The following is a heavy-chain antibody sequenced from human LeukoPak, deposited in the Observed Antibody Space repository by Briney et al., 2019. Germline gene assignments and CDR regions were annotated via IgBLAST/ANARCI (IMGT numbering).Heavy chain of an antibody. Sequence: GGSLRLSCAASGFTFSNYAMNWVRQAPGKGLEWVSAISGSGSSTYYADSVKGRFTISRDNSKNTLYLQMNGLRAEDTAVYYCAKDKGWGYSAYDCYGMDVWGQGTTVTVSS. CDR2: ISGSGSST. V-gene: IGHV3-23*01. CDR1: GFTFSNYA. D-gene: IGHD1-26*01. CDR3: AKDKGWGYSAYDCYGMDV. J-gene: IGHJ6*02.